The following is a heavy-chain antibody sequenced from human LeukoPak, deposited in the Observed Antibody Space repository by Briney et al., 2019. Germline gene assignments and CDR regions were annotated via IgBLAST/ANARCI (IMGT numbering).Heavy chain of an antibody. J-gene: IGHJ4*02. CDR1: GFTFSGYS. D-gene: IGHD5-18*01. V-gene: IGHV3-21*01. CDR2: ITSSSSYI. Sequence: GGSLRLSCAASGFTFSGYSMNWVRQAPGKGLEWVSSITSSSSYIYYADSVKGRFTISRDNAKNSLYLQMNSLRAEDTAVYYCARDQYKRGYSYGGLGYWGQGTLVTVSS. CDR3: ARDQYKRGYSYGGLGY.